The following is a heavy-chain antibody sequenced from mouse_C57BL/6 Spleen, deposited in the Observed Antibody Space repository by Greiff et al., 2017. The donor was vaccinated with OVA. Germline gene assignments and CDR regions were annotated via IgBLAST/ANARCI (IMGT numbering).Heavy chain of an antibody. Sequence: QVQLQQSGPELVKPGASVKISCKASGFAFSSSWMNWVKQRPGKGLEWIGRIYPGAGDTNYNGKLKGKATLTADKYSSTAYMQLSSLSSEDSAVYFCARETGPLFAYWGKGTLVTVSA. D-gene: IGHD4-1*01. CDR2: IYPGAGDT. CDR3: ARETGPLFAY. J-gene: IGHJ3*01. CDR1: GFAFSSSW. V-gene: IGHV1-82*01.